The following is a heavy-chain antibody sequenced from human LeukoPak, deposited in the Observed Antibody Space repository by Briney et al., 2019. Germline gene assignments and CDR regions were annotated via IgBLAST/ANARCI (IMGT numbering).Heavy chain of an antibody. D-gene: IGHD3-3*01. CDR2: TYYRSKWYN. V-gene: IGHV6-1*01. J-gene: IGHJ3*02. Sequence: SQTLSLTCAISGDSVSSNSAAWNWIRQSPSRGLEWLGRTYYRSKWYNDYAVSVKSRITINPDTSKNQFSLQLNSVTPEDTAVYYCARGRTYYDFWSGYGSKNAFDIWGQGTMVTASS. CDR1: GDSVSSNSAA. CDR3: ARGRTYYDFWSGYGSKNAFDI.